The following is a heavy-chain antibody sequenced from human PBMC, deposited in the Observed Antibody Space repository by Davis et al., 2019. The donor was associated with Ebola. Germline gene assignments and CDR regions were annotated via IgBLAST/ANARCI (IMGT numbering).Heavy chain of an antibody. V-gene: IGHV1-18*01. J-gene: IGHJ6*02. D-gene: IGHD6-13*01. CDR1: GYTFTTYG. CDR3: ARDKGPSSSWGYYYYYGMDV. CDR2: ISAYNGNT. Sequence: ASVKVSCKASGYTFTTYGISWVRQAPGQGLEWMGWISAYNGNTNYAQKLQGRVTMTTDTSTSTAYMELRSLRSDDTSVYYCARDKGPSSSWGYYYYYGMDVWGQGTTVTVSS.